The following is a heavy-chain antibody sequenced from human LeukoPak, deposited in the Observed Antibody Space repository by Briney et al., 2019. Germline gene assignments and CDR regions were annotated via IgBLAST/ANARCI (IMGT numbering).Heavy chain of an antibody. CDR2: IIPIFGTA. Sequence: SVKVSCKASGGTFSSYAISWVRQAPGQGLEWMGGIIPIFGTANYAQKFQGRVTITADESTSTAYMELRSLRSDDTAVYYCARRGHIAARRNAFDIWGQGTMVTVSS. CDR3: ARRGHIAARRNAFDI. J-gene: IGHJ3*02. CDR1: GGTFSSYA. D-gene: IGHD6-6*01. V-gene: IGHV1-69*13.